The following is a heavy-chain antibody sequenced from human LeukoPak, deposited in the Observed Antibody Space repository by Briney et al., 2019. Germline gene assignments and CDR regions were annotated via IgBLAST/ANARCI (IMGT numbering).Heavy chain of an antibody. Sequence: ASVKVSCKASGYTFTGYYMHWVRQAPGQGLEWMGWINPNSGGTNYAQKFQGRVTMTRDTSISTAYMGLSRLRSDDTAVYYGARQYYNSSGCYYPGVDDWGQGTTVTVSS. CDR3: ARQYYNSSGCYYPGVDD. V-gene: IGHV1-2*02. D-gene: IGHD3-22*01. CDR1: GYTFTGYY. J-gene: IGHJ6*02. CDR2: INPNSGGT.